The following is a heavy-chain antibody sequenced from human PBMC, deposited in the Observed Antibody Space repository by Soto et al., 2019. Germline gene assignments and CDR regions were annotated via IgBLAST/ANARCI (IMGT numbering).Heavy chain of an antibody. V-gene: IGHV1-24*01. CDR3: ATRYYYASGNLPGIDA. Sequence: ASVKVYCKVSGYTLTELSMHWVRQAPGKGLEWMGGFDPEDGETSYAQTFQGRVTMTEDTSTDTAYMQWSSLKASDTAMYYCATRYYYASGNLPGIDAWGQGTTVTVSS. D-gene: IGHD3-10*01. CDR2: FDPEDGET. J-gene: IGHJ5*02. CDR1: GYTLTELS.